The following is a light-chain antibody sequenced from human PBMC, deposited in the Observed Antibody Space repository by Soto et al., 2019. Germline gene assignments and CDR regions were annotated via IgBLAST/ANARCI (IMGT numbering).Light chain of an antibody. V-gene: IGLV3-21*04. CDR3: QVWDSSSDHGV. CDR1: NIGSKS. Sequence: SYELTQPPSVSVAPGKTARITCGGNNIGSKSVHWYQQKPGQAPVLVIYYDSDRPSGIPERFSGSNSGNTATLTISRVEVGDEADYYCQVWDSSSDHGVFGTGTKVTVL. CDR2: YDS. J-gene: IGLJ1*01.